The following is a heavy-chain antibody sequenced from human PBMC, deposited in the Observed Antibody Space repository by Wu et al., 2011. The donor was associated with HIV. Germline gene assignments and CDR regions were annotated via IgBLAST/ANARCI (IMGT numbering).Heavy chain of an antibody. CDR2: IIPIFGTA. CDR1: GYTFTGYY. CDR3: ARDFGGDGDS. V-gene: IGHV1-69*06. Sequence: QVQLVQSGAEVKKPGASVKASCKASGYTFTGYYMHWVRQAPGQGLEWMGGIIPIFGTANYAQKFQGRVTITADKSTSTAYMELSSLRSEDTAMYYCARDFGGDGDSWGQGTLVTVSS. D-gene: IGHD2-21*01. J-gene: IGHJ4*02.